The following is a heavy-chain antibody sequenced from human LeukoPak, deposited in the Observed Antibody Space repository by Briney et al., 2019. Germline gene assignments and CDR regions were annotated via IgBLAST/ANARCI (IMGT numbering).Heavy chain of an antibody. CDR2: MNPNSGKT. Sequence: ASVTVSCKASGYTFTSYDINWVRQATGQGLEWMGSMNPNSGKTGYAQKFQGRATMTRDTSISTAYMELSSLRSEDTAVYYCARGRWFDYWGQGTLLTVSS. D-gene: IGHD4-23*01. CDR3: ARGRWFDY. J-gene: IGHJ4*02. CDR1: GYTFTSYD. V-gene: IGHV1-8*01.